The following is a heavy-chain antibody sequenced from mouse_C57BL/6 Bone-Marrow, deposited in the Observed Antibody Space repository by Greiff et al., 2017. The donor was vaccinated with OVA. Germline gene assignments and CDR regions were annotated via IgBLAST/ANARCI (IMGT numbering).Heavy chain of an antibody. Sequence: QVQLQQSGAELVRPGASVTLSCKASGYTFTDYEMHWVKQTPVHGLEWIGAIDPETGGTAYNQKFKGKAILTADKSSSTAYMELRSLTSEDAAVDYCTNPPNITTVVEGFAYWGQGTLVTVSA. D-gene: IGHD1-1*01. CDR3: TNPPNITTVVEGFAY. CDR1: GYTFTDYE. J-gene: IGHJ3*01. V-gene: IGHV1-15*01. CDR2: IDPETGGT.